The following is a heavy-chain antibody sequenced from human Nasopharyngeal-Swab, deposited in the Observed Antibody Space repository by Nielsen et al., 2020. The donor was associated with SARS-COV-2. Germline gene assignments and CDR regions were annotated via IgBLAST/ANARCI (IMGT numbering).Heavy chain of an antibody. CDR1: GDSIRKDKYY. D-gene: IGHD6-13*01. CDR2: VYYSGTA. J-gene: IGHJ5*02. Sequence: SETLSLTCSVFGDSIRKDKYYWGWVRQAPGQGLEWIGTVYYSGTAYHNPSLKSRVAISVDASKSQLSLSLSSVTATDTAVYYCARTFNSWYVDVWGPGTQVTVSS. V-gene: IGHV4-39*01. CDR3: ARTFNSWYVDV.